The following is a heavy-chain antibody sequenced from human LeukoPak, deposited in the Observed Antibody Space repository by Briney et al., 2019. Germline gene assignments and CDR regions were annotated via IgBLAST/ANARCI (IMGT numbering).Heavy chain of an antibody. D-gene: IGHD1-1*01. CDR2: ISYDGSNK. CDR3: ARSGNYDC. V-gene: IGHV3-30*03. CDR1: GFTFSSYG. J-gene: IGHJ4*02. Sequence: QPGRSLRLSCAASGFTFSSYGMHWVRQAPGKGLEWVAVISYDGSNKYYADSVKGRFTISRDNAKNSLYLQMNSLRDEDTAVYYCARSGNYDCWGQGTLVTVSS.